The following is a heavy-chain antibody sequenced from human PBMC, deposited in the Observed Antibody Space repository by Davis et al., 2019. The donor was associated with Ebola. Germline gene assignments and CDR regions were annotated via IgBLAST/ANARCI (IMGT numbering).Heavy chain of an antibody. J-gene: IGHJ6*02. D-gene: IGHD6-13*01. CDR1: GYSFTSYW. CDR2: IDPSDSYT. CDR3: AMGAAAGNSASGMDV. V-gene: IGHV5-10-1*01. Sequence: GESLKISCKGSGYSFTSYWIGWVRQMPGKGLEWMGRIDPSDSYTNYSPSFQGHVTISADKSISTAYLQWSSLKASDTAMYYCAMGAAAGNSASGMDVWGQGTTVTVSS.